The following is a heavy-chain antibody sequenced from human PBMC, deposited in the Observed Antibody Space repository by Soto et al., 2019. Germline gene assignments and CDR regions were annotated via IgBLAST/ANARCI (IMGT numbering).Heavy chain of an antibody. Sequence: EVQLLESGGGLVQPGGSLRLSCAASGFTFSSYAMSWVRQAPGKGLEWVSAISGSGGSTYYADSVKGRFTISRDNTKNPLSLHTDSMRDADTALYYCAKDGAEVQLWLGPQYYFDYWGQGPLVTVSS. CDR2: ISGSGGST. D-gene: IGHD5-18*01. J-gene: IGHJ4*02. CDR1: GFTFSSYA. V-gene: IGHV3-23*01. CDR3: AKDGAEVQLWLGPQYYFDY.